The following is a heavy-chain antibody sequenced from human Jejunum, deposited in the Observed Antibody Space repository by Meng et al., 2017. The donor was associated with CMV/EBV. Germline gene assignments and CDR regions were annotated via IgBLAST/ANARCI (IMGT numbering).Heavy chain of an antibody. V-gene: IGHV7-4-1*02. CDR1: GCTFTSYA. CDR2: NDPNTGNP. D-gene: IGHD5-24*01. J-gene: IGHJ4*02. CDR3: ARDSPLDGYSLLDY. Sequence: VLRAQSGPELKQPVAAADVSCRPSGCTFTSYAINWVRQAPGQGPDWMGWNDPNTGNPTYDQGFTGRFVFSLDTSVSTAYLQINSLRADDTAVYYCARDSPLDGYSLLDYWGQGTLVTVSS.